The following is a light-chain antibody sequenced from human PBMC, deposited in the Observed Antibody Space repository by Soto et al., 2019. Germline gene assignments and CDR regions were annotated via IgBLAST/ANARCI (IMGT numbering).Light chain of an antibody. CDR3: QQYNNWPLT. V-gene: IGKV3-15*01. CDR2: GAS. Sequence: EIVLTQSPGTLSLSPGERATLSCRASQSVSSNLAWYQQKPGQAPRLLIYGASTRAPGIPARFSGSGSGTEFTLTISSLQSEDFAVYYCQQYNNWPLTFGGGTKVEIK. CDR1: QSVSSN. J-gene: IGKJ4*01.